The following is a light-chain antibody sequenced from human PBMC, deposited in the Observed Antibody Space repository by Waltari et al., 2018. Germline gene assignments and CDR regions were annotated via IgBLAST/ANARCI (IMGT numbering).Light chain of an antibody. CDR3: QQSYKTPPWT. Sequence: DIQMTQSPPSLSASVGDQVTLTCRASQNIDAFLHWYQQRPGQAPKLLIFGATNLQSGVSSRCSGGGSGTDFTLTINSLQPEDSATYYCQQSYKTPPWTFGQGTKVEIK. CDR2: GAT. J-gene: IGKJ1*01. V-gene: IGKV1-39*01. CDR1: QNIDAF.